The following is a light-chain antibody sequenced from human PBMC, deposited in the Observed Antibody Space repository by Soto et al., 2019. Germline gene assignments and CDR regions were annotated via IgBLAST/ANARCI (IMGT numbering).Light chain of an antibody. CDR1: QSVSSSY. J-gene: IGKJ1*01. CDR3: RQEGKPWT. V-gene: IGKV3-20*01. Sequence: EIVLTQSPGTLSLSPGERADLSCRASQSVSSSYLAWYQQKPGQAPRLLIHGASNRATGIPDRFSGSGSGTDFHLTITRLGAEEFAGFFFRQEGKPWTVGQGTKVEIK. CDR2: GAS.